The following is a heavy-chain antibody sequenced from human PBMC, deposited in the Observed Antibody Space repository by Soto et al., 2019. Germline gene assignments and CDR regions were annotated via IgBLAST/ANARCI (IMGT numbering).Heavy chain of an antibody. V-gene: IGHV3-9*01. CDR3: ARETVAGITGLDY. J-gene: IGHJ4*02. CDR2: ISWNSDTI. CDR1: GFTFDDYA. Sequence: GGSLRLSCAASGFTFDDYAMHWVRQVPGKGLEWVSGISWNSDTIGYADSVKGRFTISRDNAKNCLYLQMNSLRGEDTALYYCARETVAGITGLDYWGPGTLVTVS. D-gene: IGHD1-20*01.